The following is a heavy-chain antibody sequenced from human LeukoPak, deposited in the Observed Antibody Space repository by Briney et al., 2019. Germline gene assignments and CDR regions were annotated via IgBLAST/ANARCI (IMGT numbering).Heavy chain of an antibody. D-gene: IGHD1-14*01. J-gene: IGHJ4*02. Sequence: KAGGSLRLSCAASGFTFSDAWMSWVRQAPGKGLEWVGRIKRKSDGGTTDYAAPVKGRFTISRDDSKNTLYLQMNSLKSEDTAVYYCTTELDVRPNHYWGQGTLVTVSS. V-gene: IGHV3-15*01. CDR3: TTELDVRPNHY. CDR1: GFTFSDAW. CDR2: IKRKSDGGTT.